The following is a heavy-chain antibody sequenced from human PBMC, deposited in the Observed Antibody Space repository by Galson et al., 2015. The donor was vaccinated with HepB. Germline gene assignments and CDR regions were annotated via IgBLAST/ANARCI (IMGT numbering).Heavy chain of an antibody. CDR3: ARGPKYQLPQGYWFDP. V-gene: IGHV1-18*01. CDR2: ISAYNGNT. D-gene: IGHD2-2*01. Sequence: SWVRQAPGQGLEWMGWISAYNGNTNYAQKLQGRVTMTTDTSTSTAYMKLRSLRSDDTAVYYCARGPKYQLPQGYWFDPWGQGTLVTVSS. J-gene: IGHJ5*02.